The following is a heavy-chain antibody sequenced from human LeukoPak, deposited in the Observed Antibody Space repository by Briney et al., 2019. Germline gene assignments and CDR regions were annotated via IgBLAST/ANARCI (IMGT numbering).Heavy chain of an antibody. J-gene: IGHJ6*04. CDR1: GFTFNDYA. Sequence: GGSLRLSCAGSGFTFNDYAMHWVRQAPGKGLEWVSGISWNSGTLAYADSVKGRFTISRDNVKNSLYLQMSSLRAEDTAFYYCAKEYHLLSTFAFIMDVWGKGTTVTVSS. CDR3: AKEYHLLSTFAFIMDV. D-gene: IGHD2-2*01. CDR2: ISWNSGTL. V-gene: IGHV3-9*01.